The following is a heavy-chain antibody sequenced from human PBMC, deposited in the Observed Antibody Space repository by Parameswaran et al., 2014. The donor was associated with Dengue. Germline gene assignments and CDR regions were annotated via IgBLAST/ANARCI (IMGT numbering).Heavy chain of an antibody. D-gene: IGHD3-9*01. Sequence: RWIRQPPGKGLEWVSGIIWHGDTTGYADSVKGRFTISKDNAKNSLYLQMNSLRAEDTALYHCARAVDLLTGYYWKYYFDYWGQGTLVTVSS. V-gene: IGHV3-20*01. CDR3: ARAVDLLTGYYWKYYFDY. J-gene: IGHJ4*02. CDR2: IIWHGDTT.